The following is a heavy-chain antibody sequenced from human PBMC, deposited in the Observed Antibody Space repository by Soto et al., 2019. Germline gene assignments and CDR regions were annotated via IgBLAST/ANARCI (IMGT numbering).Heavy chain of an antibody. D-gene: IGHD3-3*01. Sequence: QVQLVQSGAEVKKPGSSVKVSCKASGGTFSSYAISWVRQAPGQGLEWMGGIIPIFGTANYAQKFQGRVTITADESTSTAYMELSSLRSEDTAVYYCAAHQSPSGGNYYYCMDVWGQGTTVTVSS. CDR3: AAHQSPSGGNYYYCMDV. V-gene: IGHV1-69*01. CDR1: GGTFSSYA. CDR2: IIPIFGTA. J-gene: IGHJ6*02.